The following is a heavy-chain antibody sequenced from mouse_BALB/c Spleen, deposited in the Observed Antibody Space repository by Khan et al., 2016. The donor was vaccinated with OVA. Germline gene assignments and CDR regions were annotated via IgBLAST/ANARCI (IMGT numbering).Heavy chain of an antibody. CDR2: IYPGNGDT. D-gene: IGHD2-1*01. J-gene: IGHJ2*01. V-gene: IGHV1-5*01. CDR1: GYTFTSYW. CDR3: TRKGFGNYGRWDY. Sequence: VQLQQSGTVLARPGASVKMSCKASGYTFTSYWMHWVKQRPGQGLEWIGAIYPGNGDTNYNQRFKDKAKLTTVTSTSTAYMELNSLTNEDSAVYYCTRKGFGNYGRWDYWGQGTTLTVSS.